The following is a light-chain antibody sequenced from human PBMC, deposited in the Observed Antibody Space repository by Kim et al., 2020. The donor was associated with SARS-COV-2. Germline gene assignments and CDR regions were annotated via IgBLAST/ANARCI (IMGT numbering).Light chain of an antibody. CDR3: QAWDSSTVV. J-gene: IGLJ2*01. Sequence: SYELTQPPPVSVSPGQTASITCSGDKLGDKYACWYQQKPGQSPVVVIYQDSKRPSGIPERFSGSNSGNTATLTISGTQAMDEADYYCQAWDSSTVVFGGG. CDR1: KLGDKY. CDR2: QDS. V-gene: IGLV3-1*01.